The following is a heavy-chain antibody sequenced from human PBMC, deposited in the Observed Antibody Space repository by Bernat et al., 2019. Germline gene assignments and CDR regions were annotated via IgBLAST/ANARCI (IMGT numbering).Heavy chain of an antibody. J-gene: IGHJ4*02. V-gene: IGHV3-7*01. CDR1: GFNINSYW. CDR2: IKPDGSEM. D-gene: IGHD2-15*01. Sequence: EVQVVESGGGLVKPGGSLRLSCAATGFNINSYWTTWVRQAPGKGLEWVANIKPDGSEMFYVDSVKGRFTISRDNAKNSLYLQMNSLRAEDTAVYYCARVGDDCSGGSCYSDYWGQGTLVTVSS. CDR3: ARVGDDCSGGSCYSDY.